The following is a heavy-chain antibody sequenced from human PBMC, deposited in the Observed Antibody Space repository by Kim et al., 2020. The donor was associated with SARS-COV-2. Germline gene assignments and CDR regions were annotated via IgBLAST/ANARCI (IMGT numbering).Heavy chain of an antibody. CDR2: IYHSGST. Sequence: SETLSLTCTVSGYSISSGYYWGWIRQPPGKGLEWIGSIYHSGSTYYNPSLKSRVTISVDTSKNQFSLKLSSVTAADTDVYSCAREGYALFGVVIYWGQGT. V-gene: IGHV4-38-2*02. J-gene: IGHJ4*02. CDR1: GYSISSGYY. D-gene: IGHD3-3*01. CDR3: AREGYALFGVVIY.